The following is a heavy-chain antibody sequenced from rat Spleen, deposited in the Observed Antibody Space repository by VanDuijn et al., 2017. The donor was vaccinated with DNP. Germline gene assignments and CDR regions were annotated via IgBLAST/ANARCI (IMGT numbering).Heavy chain of an antibody. CDR3: VREGGTTWFAY. D-gene: IGHD1-5*01. CDR2: INTGGDNT. J-gene: IGHJ3*01. Sequence: EVQVVESGGGLVQPGRSLKLSCAASGFTFSYYGMAWVRQAPTKGLEWVASINTGGDNTYYRDSVKGRFTISRDNGESTLYLQLDSLRSEETATYYCVREGGTTWFAYWGQGTLVTVSS. CDR1: GFTFSYYG. V-gene: IGHV5S11*01.